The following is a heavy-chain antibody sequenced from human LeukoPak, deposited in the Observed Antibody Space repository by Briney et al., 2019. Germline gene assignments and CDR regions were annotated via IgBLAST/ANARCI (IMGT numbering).Heavy chain of an antibody. CDR2: INPNSGGT. CDR1: GYTFTGYY. CDR3: ARNIWFGESADAFDI. V-gene: IGHV1-2*02. D-gene: IGHD3-10*01. Sequence: ASVKVSCKASGYTFTGYYMHWVRQAPRPGLEWMGWINPNSGGTNYAQKFQGRVTMTRDKSIRTAYMELSRLTSDDTAVYYCARNIWFGESADAFDIWGQGTMVTVSS. J-gene: IGHJ3*02.